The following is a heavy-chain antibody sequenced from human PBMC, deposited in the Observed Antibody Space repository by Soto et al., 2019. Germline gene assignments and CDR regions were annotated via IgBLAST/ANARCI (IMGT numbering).Heavy chain of an antibody. J-gene: IGHJ4*02. CDR3: ARVRLTVTTPTFDY. CDR1: GGTFSSYA. V-gene: IGHV1-8*02. Sequence: ASVKVSCKASGGTFSSYAISWVRQAPGQGLEWMGWMNPNSGNTGYAQKFQGRVTMTRNTSISTAYMELSSLRSEDTAVYYCARVRLTVTTPTFDYWGQGTLVTVSS. D-gene: IGHD4-4*01. CDR2: MNPNSGNT.